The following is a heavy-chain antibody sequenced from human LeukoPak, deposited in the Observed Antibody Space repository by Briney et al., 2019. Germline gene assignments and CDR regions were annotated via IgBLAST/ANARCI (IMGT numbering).Heavy chain of an antibody. CDR3: ARDLPWNDGDAFDI. Sequence: SETLSLTCTVSGGSISSYYWSWLRQPAGKGLEWIGRTYTSGSTNYNPSLKSRVTMSVDTSKNQFSLKLSSVTAADTAVYYCARDLPWNDGDAFDIWGQGTMVTVSS. V-gene: IGHV4-4*07. CDR1: GGSISSYY. J-gene: IGHJ3*02. CDR2: TYTSGST. D-gene: IGHD1-1*01.